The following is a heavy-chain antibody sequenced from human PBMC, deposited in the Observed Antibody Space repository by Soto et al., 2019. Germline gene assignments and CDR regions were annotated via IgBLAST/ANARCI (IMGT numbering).Heavy chain of an antibody. Sequence: EVTLLESGGGLVQPGGSLRLSCAASEFTFSNYAMSWVRQAPGKGLEWVSAISYGGGTTYYADSVKGRFTISRDNSKNTLYLQMNSLRAEDTAVYYCAKNPGYYDDSTGYHFDYWGQGTLVTVSS. V-gene: IGHV3-23*01. CDR2: ISYGGGTT. D-gene: IGHD3-22*01. CDR3: AKNPGYYDDSTGYHFDY. J-gene: IGHJ4*02. CDR1: EFTFSNYA.